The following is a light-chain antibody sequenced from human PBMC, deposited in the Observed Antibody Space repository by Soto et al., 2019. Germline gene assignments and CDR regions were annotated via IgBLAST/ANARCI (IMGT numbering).Light chain of an antibody. CDR1: QSVRSNY. CDR3: QQYGGSSYT. CDR2: GAT. J-gene: IGKJ2*01. V-gene: IGKV3-20*01. Sequence: EIVLTQSPGTLSLSPGERATLSCRASQSVRSNYFAWYQQKPVQAPRLLIYGATSRTTGIPDRFSGTGSGTDFTLTISRLAPADFAVYYWQQYGGSSYTFGQGTKVEIK.